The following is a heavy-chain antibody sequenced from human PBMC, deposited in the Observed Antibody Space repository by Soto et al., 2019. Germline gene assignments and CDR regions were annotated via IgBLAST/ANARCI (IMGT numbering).Heavy chain of an antibody. CDR2: ISGSGGST. J-gene: IGHJ4*02. Sequence: GGSLRLSCAASGFTFSSYAMSWVRHAPGKGLEWVSAISGSGGSTYYADSVKGRFTISRDNSKNTLYLQMNSLRAEDTAVYYCAKSSRIQLWFSDYWGQGTLVTVSS. CDR1: GFTFSSYA. CDR3: AKSSRIQLWFSDY. D-gene: IGHD5-18*01. V-gene: IGHV3-23*01.